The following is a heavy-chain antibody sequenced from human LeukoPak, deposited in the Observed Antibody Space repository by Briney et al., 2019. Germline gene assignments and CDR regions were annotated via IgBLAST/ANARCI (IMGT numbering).Heavy chain of an antibody. CDR1: GFTFSDYY. J-gene: IGHJ1*01. D-gene: IGHD1-26*01. Sequence: PGGSLRLSCAASGFTFSDYYMGWIREAPGKELEWVSYISPSDTYTYYADSVKGRFTISRDNAKNSLYLQMNSLRAEDTAVYYCARDIGEYFQHWGQGTLVTVSS. CDR3: ARDIGEYFQH. V-gene: IGHV3-11*05. CDR2: ISPSDTYT.